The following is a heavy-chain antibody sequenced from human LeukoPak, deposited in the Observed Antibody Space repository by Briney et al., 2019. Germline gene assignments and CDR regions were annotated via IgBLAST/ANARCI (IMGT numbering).Heavy chain of an antibody. CDR1: GGSITSPY. D-gene: IGHD7-27*01. Sequence: PSETLSLTCTVSGGSITSPYWNWIRQPPGKGLEWIGYIYHTGSTKYNPSLESRVTISVDTSNNQFSLKLSSVTAADTAVYYCARRNWGPNWCDHWGQGTLVTVSS. CDR2: IYHTGST. CDR3: ARRNWGPNWCDH. V-gene: IGHV4-59*08. J-gene: IGHJ5*02.